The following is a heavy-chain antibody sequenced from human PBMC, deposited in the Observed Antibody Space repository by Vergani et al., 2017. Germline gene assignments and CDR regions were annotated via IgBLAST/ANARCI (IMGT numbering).Heavy chain of an antibody. J-gene: IGHJ6*02. CDR3: ARDSSGWGYYYYYYGMDV. D-gene: IGHD6-19*01. V-gene: IGHV3-30*03. CDR1: GFTFSSSG. CDR2: ISYDGSNK. Sequence: QVQLVESGGGVVQPGRSLRLSCAASGFTFSSSGMHWVRQAPGKGREWVAVISYDGSNKYYADSVKGRFTISRDNSKNTLYLQMNSLRAEDTAVYYCARDSSGWGYYYYYYGMDVWGQGTTVTVSS.